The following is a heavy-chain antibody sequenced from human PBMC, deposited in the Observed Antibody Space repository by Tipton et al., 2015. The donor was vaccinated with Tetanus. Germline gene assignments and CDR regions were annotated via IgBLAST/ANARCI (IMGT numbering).Heavy chain of an antibody. CDR2: IKQDGSTL. CDR1: GFTFSNYC. Sequence: SLRLSCVASGFTFSNYCMTWVRQAPGKGLEWVANIKQDGSTLYYVDSVKGRFTFSRDNAKNSLYLQVNSLRVEDTAVYYCARAVSSRWGKHDAFDSWGQGAAVAVSP. D-gene: IGHD3-16*01. V-gene: IGHV3-7*01. CDR3: ARAVSSRWGKHDAFDS. J-gene: IGHJ3*02.